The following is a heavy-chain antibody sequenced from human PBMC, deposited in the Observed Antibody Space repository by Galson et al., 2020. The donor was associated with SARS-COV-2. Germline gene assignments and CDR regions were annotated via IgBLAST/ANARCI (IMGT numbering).Heavy chain of an antibody. CDR3: AKLAEGRRSSEDY. CDR1: RGPISGYY. CDR2: IYSTGTT. V-gene: IGHV4-59*08. Sequence: SQTLSLTCTVSRGPISGYYWSWIRQTPGKKLEWLGRIYSTGTTDYNPSLKSRVTISVDTSKNQFSLTLISVTAADTAVYYCAKLAEGRRSSEDYWGQGTLVTVS. J-gene: IGHJ4*02.